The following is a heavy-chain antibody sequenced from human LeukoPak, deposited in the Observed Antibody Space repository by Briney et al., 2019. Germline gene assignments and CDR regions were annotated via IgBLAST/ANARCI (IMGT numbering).Heavy chain of an antibody. D-gene: IGHD1-26*01. CDR1: GYTFINYY. Sequence: GASVKVSCKASGYTFINYYIHWVRQAPGPGLEWMGVINSSGGSTNYAQKFQGRVTMTRDTSTSTVYMELSSLSPEDTAVYYCARDGAGNEPFDYWGQGTLVTVSS. V-gene: IGHV1-46*01. J-gene: IGHJ4*02. CDR3: ARDGAGNEPFDY. CDR2: INSSGGST.